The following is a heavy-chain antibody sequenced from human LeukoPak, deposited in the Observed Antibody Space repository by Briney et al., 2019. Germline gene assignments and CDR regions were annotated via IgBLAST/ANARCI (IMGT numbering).Heavy chain of an antibody. Sequence: GGSLRLSCGVPGFTFSSYGMHWVRQAPGKGLEWVAVISYEGDDKYYADSVKGRFTISRDNANNMLYLQINSLRAEDTAVYYCARRRMLYYDSSGYYGPWGQGTLVTVSS. CDR3: ARRRMLYYDSSGYYGP. CDR1: GFTFSSYG. CDR2: ISYEGDDK. V-gene: IGHV3-30*03. J-gene: IGHJ5*02. D-gene: IGHD3-22*01.